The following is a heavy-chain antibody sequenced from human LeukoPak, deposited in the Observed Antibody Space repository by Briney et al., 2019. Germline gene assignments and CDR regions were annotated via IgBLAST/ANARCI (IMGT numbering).Heavy chain of an antibody. CDR2: IFHSGTT. D-gene: IGHD2-21*02. J-gene: IGHJ4*02. Sequence: SETLSLTCSVSGGSISGTSYYWGWIRQPPGKGLEWIGSIFHSGTTYYNPSLESRVTMSVDTSKNQFSLKLSSVTAADTAVYYCATYFDGDAIDYWGQGTLVAVSS. CDR3: ATYFDGDAIDY. CDR1: GGSISGTSYY. V-gene: IGHV4-39*01.